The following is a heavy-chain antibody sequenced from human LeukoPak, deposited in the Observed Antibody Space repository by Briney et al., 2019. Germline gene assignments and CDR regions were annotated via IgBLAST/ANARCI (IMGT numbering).Heavy chain of an antibody. V-gene: IGHV4-34*01. Sequence: SETLSLTCAVYGGSFSGYYWGWIRQPPGKGLEWVGEINHSGSTNYNPSLKSRVTISVDTSKNQFSLKLSSVTAADTAVYYCARSSVVLYYYYGMDVWGQGTTVTVSS. J-gene: IGHJ6*02. CDR3: ARSSVVLYYYYGMDV. D-gene: IGHD6-6*01. CDR2: INHSGST. CDR1: GGSFSGYY.